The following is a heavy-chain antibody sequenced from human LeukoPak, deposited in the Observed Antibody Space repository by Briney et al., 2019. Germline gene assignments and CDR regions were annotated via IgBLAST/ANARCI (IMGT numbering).Heavy chain of an antibody. D-gene: IGHD2-15*01. V-gene: IGHV4-39*01. J-gene: IGHJ5*02. CDR3: ARAVAATSPRTNWFDP. CDR2: IYYSGST. CDR1: GGSISSSSYY. Sequence: PSGTLSLTCTVSGGSISSSSYYWGWIRQPPGKGLEWIGSIYYSGSTYYNPSLKSRVTISVDTSKNQFSLKLSSVTAADTAVYYCARAVAATSPRTNWFDPWGQGTLVTVSS.